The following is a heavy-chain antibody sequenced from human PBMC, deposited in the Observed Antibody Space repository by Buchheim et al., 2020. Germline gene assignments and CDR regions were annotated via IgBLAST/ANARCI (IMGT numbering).Heavy chain of an antibody. Sequence: EVQLVESGGGLVQPGGSLRLSCAASGFTFISYGMNWVRQAPGKGLEWVSFISSSTSTIFYSDSVKGRFSISRDNAQNSVFLQMNSLRDDDTAVYYCARAPFDVGGPRRAYYYYGMDVWGQGTT. CDR1: GFTFISYG. V-gene: IGHV3-48*02. CDR3: ARAPFDVGGPRRAYYYYGMDV. J-gene: IGHJ6*02. D-gene: IGHD1-26*01. CDR2: ISSSTSTI.